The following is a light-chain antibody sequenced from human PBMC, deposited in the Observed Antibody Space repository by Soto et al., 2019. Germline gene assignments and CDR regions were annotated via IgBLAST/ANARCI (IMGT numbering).Light chain of an antibody. CDR1: QSINNY. Sequence: DIQMTQSPASLSVSVGDRVTITCRASQSINNYLNWYLQRPGQAPKLLIRSASTLQRGVPSRFSGSGSRTEFTLTIADLQPDAFGTYYCHQRLTMPITFGHGTRLDIK. J-gene: IGKJ5*01. CDR2: SAS. CDR3: HQRLTMPIT. V-gene: IGKV1-39*01.